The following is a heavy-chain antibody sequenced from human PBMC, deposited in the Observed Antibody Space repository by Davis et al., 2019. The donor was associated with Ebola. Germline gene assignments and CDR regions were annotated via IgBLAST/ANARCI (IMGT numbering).Heavy chain of an antibody. Sequence: SETLSLTCTVSGGSISSSGYYWGWIRQPPGKGLEWIGSIYYSGSTYYNPSLKSRVTISVHTSKNLFSLKVSSVTAADTAVYHCARDGYYGSGSYFDYWGQGTLVTVSS. CDR2: IYYSGST. CDR3: ARDGYYGSGSYFDY. V-gene: IGHV4-39*07. J-gene: IGHJ4*02. D-gene: IGHD3-10*01. CDR1: GGSISSSGYY.